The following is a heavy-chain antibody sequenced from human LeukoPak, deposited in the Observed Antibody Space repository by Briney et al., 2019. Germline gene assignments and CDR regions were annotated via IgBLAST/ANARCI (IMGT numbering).Heavy chain of an antibody. V-gene: IGHV4-59*01. D-gene: IGHD3-9*01. Sequence: SETLSLTCTVSGGSISSYYWSWIRQPPGKGLEWIGYIYYSGSTNYNPSLKSRVTISVDTSKNQFSLKLSSVTAADTAVYYCARTNRLKLRYFDWLGGNYSDYWGQGTLVTVSS. CDR1: GGSISSYY. CDR3: ARTNRLKLRYFDWLGGNYSDY. J-gene: IGHJ4*02. CDR2: IYYSGST.